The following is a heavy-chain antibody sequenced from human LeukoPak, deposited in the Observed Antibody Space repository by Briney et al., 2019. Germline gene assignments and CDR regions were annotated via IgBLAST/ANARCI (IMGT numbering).Heavy chain of an antibody. Sequence: GGSLRLSCAASGFTVSSNYMSWVRQAPGKGLEWVSVIYSGGSIYYADSVKGRFTISRDNSKNTLYLQMNSLRAEDTAVYYCARGGPSVYYYYGMDVWGQGTTVTVSS. J-gene: IGHJ6*02. D-gene: IGHD5-12*01. CDR1: GFTVSSNY. CDR2: IYSGGSI. V-gene: IGHV3-66*01. CDR3: ARGGPSVYYYYGMDV.